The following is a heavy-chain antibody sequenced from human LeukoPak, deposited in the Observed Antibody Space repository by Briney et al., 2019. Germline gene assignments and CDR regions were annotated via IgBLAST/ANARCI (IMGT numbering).Heavy chain of an antibody. CDR2: ISYDGSNK. D-gene: IGHD3-22*01. CDR1: GFTFSSYA. V-gene: IGHV3-30-3*01. CDR3: ARGYYYDSSGYPPLDY. Sequence: GGSLRLSCAASGFTFSSYAMHWVRQAPGKGLEWVAVISYDGSNKYYADSVKGRFTISRDNSKNTLYLQMNSLRAEDTAVYYCARGYYYDSSGYPPLDYWGQGTLVTVSS. J-gene: IGHJ4*02.